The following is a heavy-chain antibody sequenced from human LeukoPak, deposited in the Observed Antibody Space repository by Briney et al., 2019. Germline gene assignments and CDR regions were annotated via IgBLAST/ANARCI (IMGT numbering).Heavy chain of an antibody. CDR1: RFTATTIY. CDR2: IYSGGSI. CDR3: GSAGGDSHGPFRY. D-gene: IGHD5-18*01. J-gene: IGHJ4*02. Sequence: PLGSPRLSSAVSRFTATTIYMSSVRHEPGQGTERVSAIYSGGSIHYTDSLQGPFSISRDDSRNTVYLQMNRLRVEDTAVYYCGSAGGDSHGPFRYWSQGGLVTVSS. V-gene: IGHV3-53*01.